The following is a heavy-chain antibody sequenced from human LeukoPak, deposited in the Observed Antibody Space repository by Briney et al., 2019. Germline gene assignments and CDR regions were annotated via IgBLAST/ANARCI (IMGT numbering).Heavy chain of an antibody. CDR3: ARVDA. J-gene: IGHJ4*02. Sequence: GGSLRLSCAASGMNFSSFGMHWVRQAPGKGLEWLAVMWSDGSETFYSDSVRGRFTISRDNSKNTVHLQMNSLRAEDTAVYYCARVDAWGQGTLVTVSS. CDR2: MWSDGSET. D-gene: IGHD2-8*01. V-gene: IGHV3-33*01. CDR1: GMNFSSFG.